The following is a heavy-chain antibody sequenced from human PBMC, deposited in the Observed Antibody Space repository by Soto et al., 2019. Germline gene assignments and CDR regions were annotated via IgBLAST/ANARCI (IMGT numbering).Heavy chain of an antibody. V-gene: IGHV4-59*12. D-gene: IGHD7-27*01. CDR2: SYFTGAT. CDR1: GGSITGYY. Sequence: QVQLQESGPGLVKPSETLSLTCTVSGGSITGYYWSWIRQSPGRGLEWIGCSYFTGATNYNPSLKSRVTISVDTSKNPCALSLDSATDADTAVYYCARERTPRTGFDYWGQGTLLTVSS. J-gene: IGHJ4*02. CDR3: ARERTPRTGFDY.